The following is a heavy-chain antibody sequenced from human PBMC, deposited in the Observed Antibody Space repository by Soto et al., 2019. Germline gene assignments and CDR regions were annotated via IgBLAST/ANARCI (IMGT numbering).Heavy chain of an antibody. J-gene: IGHJ6*03. D-gene: IGHD6-6*01. Sequence: QVQLLQSGAEVKKPGASVKVSCKASGYTFTNYGITWVRQAPGQGLEWMGWISAYNGDTHYTQRLQGRVTMTTDTSTSTAYMELRGLRSDDTAVYYCARVLQLVGYFYYYMDAWGKGTTVTVSS. CDR2: ISAYNGDT. CDR1: GYTFTNYG. CDR3: ARVLQLVGYFYYYMDA. V-gene: IGHV1-18*01.